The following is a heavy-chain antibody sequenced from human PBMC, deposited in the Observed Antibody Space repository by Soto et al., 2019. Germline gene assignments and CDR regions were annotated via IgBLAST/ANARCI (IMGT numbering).Heavy chain of an antibody. CDR2: IYWDDDK. CDR3: AQSVCAAYYFVS. V-gene: IGHV2-5*02. Sequence: QITLKESGPTLVKPTQTLTLTCSFSGFSLSTDGVGVGWIRQPPRKALEWLALIYWDDDKRYSPSLKNRLTITKDTAKIQVVLAMTAMDPVDTATYYCAQSVCAAYYFVSWGPGTLVTVSS. CDR1: GFSLSTDGVG. J-gene: IGHJ4*02.